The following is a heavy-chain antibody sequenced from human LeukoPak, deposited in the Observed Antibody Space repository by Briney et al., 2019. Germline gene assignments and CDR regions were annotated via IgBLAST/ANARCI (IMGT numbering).Heavy chain of an antibody. V-gene: IGHV3-48*03. D-gene: IGHD3-10*01. CDR1: GFTFSSYE. CDR3: ARAWGGSGSYYYYYGMDV. CDR2: ISSSGSTI. J-gene: IGHJ6*02. Sequence: QAGGSLRLSCAASGFTFSSYEMNWVRQAPGKGLEWVSYISSSGSTICYADSVKGRLTISRDNAKNSLYLQMNSLRAEDTAVYYCARAWGGSGSYYYYYGMDVWGQGTTVTVSS.